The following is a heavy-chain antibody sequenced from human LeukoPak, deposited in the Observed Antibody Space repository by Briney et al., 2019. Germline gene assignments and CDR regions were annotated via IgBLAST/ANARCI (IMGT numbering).Heavy chain of an antibody. CDR1: GFTLSDYY. CDR2: ITSRGTTI. V-gene: IGHV3-11*01. CDR3: ARWLRGIADEDGVDV. J-gene: IGHJ6*02. Sequence: GGSLRLSCTASGFTLSDYYLTWIRQAPGKGLEWVSYITSRGTTIYHADSVKGRFTISRDNAKNSLYLQMNSLRAEDTAVYYCARWLRGIADEDGVDVWGQGATVTVSS. D-gene: IGHD6-13*01.